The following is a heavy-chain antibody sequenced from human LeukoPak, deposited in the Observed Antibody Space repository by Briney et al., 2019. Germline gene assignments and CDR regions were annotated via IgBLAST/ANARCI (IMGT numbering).Heavy chain of an antibody. CDR3: ARDNAVFFGDYRWYYYGMDV. V-gene: IGHV3-7*03. Sequence: SGGSLRLSCAASGFTFSSYWMSWVRQAPGKGLEWVASIKQDGSEKYYVDSVKGRFTISRDNAKNSLYLQMNSLRAEDTAVYYCARDNAVFFGDYRWYYYGMDVWGQGTTVTVSS. D-gene: IGHD4-17*01. CDR1: GFTFSSYW. J-gene: IGHJ6*02. CDR2: IKQDGSEK.